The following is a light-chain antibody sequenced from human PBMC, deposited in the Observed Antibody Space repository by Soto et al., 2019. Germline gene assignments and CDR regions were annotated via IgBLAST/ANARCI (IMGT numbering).Light chain of an antibody. V-gene: IGLV2-14*01. CDR3: SSCRSSGALV. CDR2: EVS. J-gene: IGLJ3*02. Sequence: QSALTQPASVSGSPGQSITISCTGTSSDVGDYDYVSWYQQHPGKAPKLMIYEVSNRPSGVSNRFSGSKSGNTASLTISGLQAEDEAEFYCSSCRSSGALVFGGGTKLTVL. CDR1: SSDVGDYDY.